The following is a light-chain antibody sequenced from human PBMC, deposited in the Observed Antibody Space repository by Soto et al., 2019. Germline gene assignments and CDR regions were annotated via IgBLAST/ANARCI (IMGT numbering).Light chain of an antibody. V-gene: IGKV3-20*01. Sequence: EIVLTQSPATLSLSPGERATLSCRASQSVSSSYLAWYQQKPGQAPRLLIYGASSRATGIPDRFSGSGSGTDFTLTISRLEPEDFGVYYCQQYGRSPWTFGQGTKVDIK. CDR3: QQYGRSPWT. J-gene: IGKJ1*01. CDR2: GAS. CDR1: QSVSSSY.